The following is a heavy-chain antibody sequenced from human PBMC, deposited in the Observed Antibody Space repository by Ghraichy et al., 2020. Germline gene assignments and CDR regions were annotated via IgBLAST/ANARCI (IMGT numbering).Heavy chain of an antibody. CDR1: GGSISSGGYS. Sequence: SLNISCAVSGGSISSGGYSWSWIRQPPGKGLEWIGYIYHSGSTYYNPSLKSRVTISVDRSKNQFSLKLSSVTAADTAVYYCAREAYDSSGSYFDYWGQGTLVTVSS. CDR2: IYHSGST. D-gene: IGHD3-22*01. CDR3: AREAYDSSGSYFDY. V-gene: IGHV4-30-2*01. J-gene: IGHJ4*02.